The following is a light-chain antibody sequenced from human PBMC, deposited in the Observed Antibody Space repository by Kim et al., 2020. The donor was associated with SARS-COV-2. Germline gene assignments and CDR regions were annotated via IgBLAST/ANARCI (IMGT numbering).Light chain of an antibody. CDR1: SLRNYY. V-gene: IGLV3-19*01. J-gene: IGLJ3*02. Sequence: SSELTQDPAVSVALGQTVRLTCQGDSLRNYYATWYQQRPGQAPVLVLYGKYNRPSGIPDRFSCSASGNTASLTITGAQAEDEADYYCNSRDSSGDHVVFGGGTKLTVL. CDR2: GKY. CDR3: NSRDSSGDHVV.